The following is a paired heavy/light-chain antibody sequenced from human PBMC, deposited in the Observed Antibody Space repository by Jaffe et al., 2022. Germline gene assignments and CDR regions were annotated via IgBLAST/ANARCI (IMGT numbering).Heavy chain of an antibody. CDR2: IYHSGST. CDR3: ARKGYGQWLVRITPGNYYYYYYMDV. J-gene: IGHJ6*03. Sequence: QVQLQESGPGLVKPSGTLSLTCAVSGGSISSSNWWSWIRQPPGKGLEWIGEIYHSGSTNYNPSLKSRVTISVDKSKNQFSLKLSSVTAADTAVYYCARKGYGQWLVRITPGNYYYYYYMDVWGKGTTVTVSS. D-gene: IGHD6-19*01. V-gene: IGHV4-4*02. CDR1: GGSISSSNW.
Light chain of an antibody. CDR1: SSNIGAGYD. V-gene: IGLV1-40*01. CDR3: QSYDSSLSGSV. J-gene: IGLJ7*01. CDR2: GNS. Sequence: QSVLTQPPSVSGAPGQRVTISCTGSSSNIGAGYDVHWYQQLPGTAPKLLIYGNSNRPSGVPDRFSGSKSGTSASLAITGLQAEDEADYYCQSYDSSLSGSVFGGGTQLTVL.